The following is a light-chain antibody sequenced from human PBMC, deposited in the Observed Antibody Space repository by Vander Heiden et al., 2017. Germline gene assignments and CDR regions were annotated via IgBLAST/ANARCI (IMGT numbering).Light chain of an antibody. CDR1: SSDVGGYTS. V-gene: IGLV2-8*01. J-gene: IGLJ3*02. CDR3: SSYAGSNNWV. CDR2: EVS. Sequence: QSALTQPPSASGSPGQSVTISCTGTSSDVGGYTSVSWYQHHPEKAPKLMIYEVSQRPSGVPDRFSGSKSGSTASLTVSGLQAEDEADYYCSSYAGSNNWVFGGGTKLTVL.